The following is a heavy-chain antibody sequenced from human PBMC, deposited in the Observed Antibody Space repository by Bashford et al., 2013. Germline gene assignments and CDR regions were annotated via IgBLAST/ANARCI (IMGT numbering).Heavy chain of an antibody. Sequence: SETLSLTCTVSGVSTTSHYWSWVRQPPGKGLEWIGYVSYGGSGGYSDSLRDRATISLDTSKNQFFLTLTSVTAADTALYYCARKSSSSMLGYHYSYYALDVWGQGTTVTVSS. CDR2: VSYGGSG. J-gene: IGHJ6*02. D-gene: IGHD6-6*01. CDR3: ARKSSSSMLGYHYSYYALDV. CDR1: GVSTTSHY. V-gene: IGHV4-59*11.